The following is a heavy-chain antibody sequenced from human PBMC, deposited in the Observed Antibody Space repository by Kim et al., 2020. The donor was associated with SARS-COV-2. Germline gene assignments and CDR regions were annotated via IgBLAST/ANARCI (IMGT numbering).Heavy chain of an antibody. J-gene: IGHJ4*02. Sequence: SGCTNYNPSLKSRVTISVETSKNRFSLKLGSVTAADTAVYYCAGGWYPLYWGQGTLVTVSS. D-gene: IGHD6-13*01. CDR3: AGGWYPLY. CDR2: SGCT. V-gene: IGHV4-34*01.